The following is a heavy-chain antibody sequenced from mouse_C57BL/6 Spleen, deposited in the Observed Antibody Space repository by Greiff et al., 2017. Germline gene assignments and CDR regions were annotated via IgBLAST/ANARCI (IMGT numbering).Heavy chain of an antibody. CDR3: ARGGISPFYYAMDY. Sequence: ESGPGLVKPSQSLSLTCSVTGYSITSGYYWNWIRQFPGNKLEWMGYISYDGSNNYNPSLKNRISITRDTSKNQFFLKLNSVTTEDTSTYYCARGGISPFYYAMDYWGQGTSVTVSS. V-gene: IGHV3-6*01. CDR2: ISYDGSN. CDR1: GYSITSGYY. J-gene: IGHJ4*01.